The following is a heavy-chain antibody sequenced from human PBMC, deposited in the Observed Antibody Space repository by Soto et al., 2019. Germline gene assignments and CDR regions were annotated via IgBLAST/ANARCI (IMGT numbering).Heavy chain of an antibody. Sequence: WASVKVSCKASGFTFTSSAVQWVRQARGQRLEWIGWIVVGSGNTNYAQKFQERVTITRDMSTSTAYMELSSLRSEDTAVYYCAADRGSSSPNYYYYGMDVWGQGTTVTVSS. CDR1: GFTFTSSA. CDR3: AADRGSSSPNYYYYGMDV. CDR2: IVVGSGNT. V-gene: IGHV1-58*01. J-gene: IGHJ6*02. D-gene: IGHD6-6*01.